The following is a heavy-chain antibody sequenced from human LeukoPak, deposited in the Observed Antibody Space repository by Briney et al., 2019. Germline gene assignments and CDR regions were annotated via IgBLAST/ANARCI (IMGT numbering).Heavy chain of an antibody. J-gene: IGHJ4*02. CDR3: ARDKAKGEAAAGF. V-gene: IGHV1-2*06. D-gene: IGHD6-13*01. CDR2: INPNSGGT. Sequence: GASVKVSCKASGYTFTCYYMHWVRQAPGQGLEWMGRINPNSGGTNYAQKFQGRVTMTRDTSISTAYMELSRLRSDDTAVYYCARDKAKGEAAAGFWGQGTLVTVSS. CDR1: GYTFTCYY.